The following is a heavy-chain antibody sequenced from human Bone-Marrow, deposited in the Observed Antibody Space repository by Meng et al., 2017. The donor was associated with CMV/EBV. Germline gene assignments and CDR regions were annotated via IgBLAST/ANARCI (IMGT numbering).Heavy chain of an antibody. CDR2: INHSGST. CDR3: ARGRGRYYYDSSGYYGY. D-gene: IGHD3-22*01. Sequence: SETLSLTCAVYGGSFSGHFWSWIRQPPGKGLEWIGEINHSGSTNYNPSLKSRVTISVDTSKNQFSLKLSSVTAADTAVYYCARGRGRYYYDSSGYYGYWGQGTLVTVSS. V-gene: IGHV4-34*01. CDR1: GGSFSGHF. J-gene: IGHJ4*02.